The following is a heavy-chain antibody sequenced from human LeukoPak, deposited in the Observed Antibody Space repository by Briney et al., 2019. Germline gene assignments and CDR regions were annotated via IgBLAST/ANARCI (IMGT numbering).Heavy chain of an antibody. Sequence: ASVKVSCKASGYTFTSYYMHWVRQPPGQGLEWMGIINPSGGSTSYAQKFQGRVTMTRDTSTSTVYMELSSLRSEDTAVYYCAREGTWIQLWSTVRSYYYYMDVWGKGTTVTVSS. CDR2: INPSGGST. D-gene: IGHD5-18*01. J-gene: IGHJ6*03. V-gene: IGHV1-46*01. CDR1: GYTFTSYY. CDR3: AREGTWIQLWSTVRSYYYYMDV.